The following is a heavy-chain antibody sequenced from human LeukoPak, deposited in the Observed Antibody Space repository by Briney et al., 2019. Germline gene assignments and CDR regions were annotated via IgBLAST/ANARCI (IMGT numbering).Heavy chain of an antibody. CDR2: IYTSGST. D-gene: IGHD3-16*02. CDR1: VGSISSYY. V-gene: IGHV4-4*07. Sequence: SETLSLTCTVSVGSISSYYWSWIRQPAGKGLGWIGRIYTSGSTNYNPSLKSRVTISVDTSKNQFSLKLSSVTAADTAVYYCARVKRDYDYVWGSYRSGRFDYWGQGTLVTVSS. J-gene: IGHJ4*02. CDR3: ARVKRDYDYVWGSYRSGRFDY.